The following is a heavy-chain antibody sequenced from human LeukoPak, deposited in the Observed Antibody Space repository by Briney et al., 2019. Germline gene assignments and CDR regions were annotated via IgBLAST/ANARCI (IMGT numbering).Heavy chain of an antibody. CDR1: GGTFSSYA. V-gene: IGHV1-69*13. CDR3: ARDWRPDYYDFDPNTYFDY. Sequence: SVKVSCKASGGTFSSYAISWVRQAPGQGLEWMGGIIPILGTANYAQKFQGRVTITADESTSTAYMELSSLRSEDTAVYYCARDWRPDYYDFDPNTYFDYWGQGTLVTVSS. D-gene: IGHD3-22*01. J-gene: IGHJ4*02. CDR2: IIPILGTA.